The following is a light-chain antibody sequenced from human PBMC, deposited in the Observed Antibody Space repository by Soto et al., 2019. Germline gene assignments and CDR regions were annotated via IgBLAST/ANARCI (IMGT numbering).Light chain of an antibody. Sequence: EIVLTQSPATLSLSPGERATLSCRASHSVRSTSLAWYQQRPGQAPRLLIYGASSRATGIPDRFSGSGSGTDFTLTISRLEPEDFAVYYCQQYGSSPKTFGQGTKVDIK. CDR3: QQYGSSPKT. CDR1: HSVRSTS. J-gene: IGKJ1*01. V-gene: IGKV3-20*01. CDR2: GAS.